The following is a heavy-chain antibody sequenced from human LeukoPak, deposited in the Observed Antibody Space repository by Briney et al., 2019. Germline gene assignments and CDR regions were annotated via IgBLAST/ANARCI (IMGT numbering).Heavy chain of an antibody. V-gene: IGHV3-21*01. CDR3: TRELGVD. J-gene: IGHJ4*02. D-gene: IGHD3-10*01. CDR2: ISSSSSDI. CDR1: GFTFSTYN. Sequence: PGGSLRPSCAASGFTFSTYNMNWVRQAPGKGLEWVSVISSSSSDIYYADSVKGRFTISRDNAKNSLYLQMNSLRGEDTAVYYCTRELGVDWGQGTLVTVSS.